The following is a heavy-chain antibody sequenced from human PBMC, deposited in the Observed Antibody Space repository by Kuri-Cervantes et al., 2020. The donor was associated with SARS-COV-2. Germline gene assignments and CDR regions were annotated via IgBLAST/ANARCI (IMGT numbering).Heavy chain of an antibody. CDR1: GYTLTELS. J-gene: IGHJ4*02. D-gene: IGHD1-7*01. V-gene: IGHV1-2*02. Sequence: ASVKVSCKVSGYTLTELSMHWVRQAPGKGLEWMGWINPNSGGTNYAQKFQGRVTMTRDTSISTAYMELSRLRSEDTAVYYCAREGDGLELRRMVDYWGQGTLVTVSS. CDR2: INPNSGGT. CDR3: AREGDGLELRRMVDY.